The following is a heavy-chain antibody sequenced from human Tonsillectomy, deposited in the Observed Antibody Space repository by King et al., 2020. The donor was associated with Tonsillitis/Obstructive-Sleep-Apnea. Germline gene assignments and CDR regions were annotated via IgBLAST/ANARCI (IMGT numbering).Heavy chain of an antibody. V-gene: IGHV3-72*01. J-gene: IGHJ4*02. Sequence: VQLVESGGGLVQPGGSLRLSCVASGFTFSDHYMDWARQAPGKGLEWVGRTRNKANSYTTEYAASVKGRFTISRDDSMNSLYLQMKRLKTEDTAVYYCVRVRSIVGAYDLDYWGQGTLVTVSS. CDR3: VRVRSIVGAYDLDY. CDR2: TRNKANSYTT. CDR1: GFTFSDHY. D-gene: IGHD1-26*01.